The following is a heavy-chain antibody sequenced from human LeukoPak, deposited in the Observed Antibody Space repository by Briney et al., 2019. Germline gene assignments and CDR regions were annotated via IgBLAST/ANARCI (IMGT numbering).Heavy chain of an antibody. Sequence: ASVKVSCKASGYTFTGYYIHWVRQAPGQGLEWMGWINPNSGGTNYAQKFQGRVTMTRDTSISTAYMELGRLTSDDTAVYYCARAYTGFEAFDYWGQGILVTVSS. D-gene: IGHD5-12*01. V-gene: IGHV1-2*02. CDR3: ARAYTGFEAFDY. J-gene: IGHJ4*02. CDR2: INPNSGGT. CDR1: GYTFTGYY.